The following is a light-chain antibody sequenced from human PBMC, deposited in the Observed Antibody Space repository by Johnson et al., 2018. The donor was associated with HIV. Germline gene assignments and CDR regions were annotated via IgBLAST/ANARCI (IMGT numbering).Light chain of an antibody. CDR1: SSNIENYF. V-gene: IGLV1-51*02. CDR3: GIWDASLSTHYV. J-gene: IGLJ1*01. Sequence: QSVLTQPPSVSAAPGQRVNISCSGNSSNIENYFVSWYQQLPGAAPRLVIYEDNKRPSGIPDRFSGSKSGASATLGITGLQTGDEADSYCGIWDASLSTHYVFGTGTTITVL. CDR2: EDN.